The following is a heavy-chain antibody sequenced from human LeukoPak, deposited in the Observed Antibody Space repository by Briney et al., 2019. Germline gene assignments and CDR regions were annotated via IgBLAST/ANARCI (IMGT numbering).Heavy chain of an antibody. CDR2: IYYSGST. CDR3: ARDESSYHYYFDY. V-gene: IGHV4-59*12. J-gene: IGHJ4*02. Sequence: SETLSLTCTVSGGSISSYYWSWIRQPPGKGLEWIGYIYYSGSTNYNPSLKSRVTISVDTSKNQFSLKLSSVSAADTAVYYCARDESSYHYYFDYWGQGTLVTVSS. D-gene: IGHD3-22*01. CDR1: GGSISSYY.